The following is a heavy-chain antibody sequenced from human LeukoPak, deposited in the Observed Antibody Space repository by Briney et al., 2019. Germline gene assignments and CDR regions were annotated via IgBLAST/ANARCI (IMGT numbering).Heavy chain of an antibody. CDR2: ISYDGSNK. Sequence: GGSLRLSCAVSGYTFSSYAMHWVRQAPGKGLVWVAVISYDGSNKYYADSAKGRFTISRDNSKNTLYLQMNSLRAEDTALYYCAKDTGYYYDSSNYWNWGQGTLVTVSS. CDR3: AKDTGYYYDSSNYWN. CDR1: GYTFSSYA. J-gene: IGHJ4*02. D-gene: IGHD3-22*01. V-gene: IGHV3-30*04.